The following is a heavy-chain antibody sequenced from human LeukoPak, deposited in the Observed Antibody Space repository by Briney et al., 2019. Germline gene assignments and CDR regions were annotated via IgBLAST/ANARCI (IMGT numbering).Heavy chain of an antibody. V-gene: IGHV3-48*04. CDR1: GFTFSSYS. CDR3: ARESDHSVSQVDFDL. Sequence: PGGSLRLSCAASGFTFSSYSMNWVRQAPGKGLEWVSYISSSSSTIYYADSVKGRFTISRDNAKNSLYLQMNSLRAEDTAVYYCARESDHSVSQVDFDLWGQGTMVTVSS. J-gene: IGHJ3*01. CDR2: ISSSSSTI. D-gene: IGHD1-14*01.